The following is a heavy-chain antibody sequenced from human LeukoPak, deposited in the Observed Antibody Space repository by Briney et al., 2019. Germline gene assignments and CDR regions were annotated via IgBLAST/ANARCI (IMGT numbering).Heavy chain of an antibody. CDR2: ISYTGST. J-gene: IGHJ4*02. D-gene: IGHD3-16*01. CDR1: GGSISSYY. CDR3: ARWYLGKGLDY. V-gene: IGHV4-59*12. Sequence: PSETLSLTCTVSGGSISSYYWSWIRQPPGKGLEWIGYISYTGSTNYNPSLKSRVTVSVDTSNNQFSLELSSVTAADTAVYYCARWYLGKGLDYWGQGTLVTVSS.